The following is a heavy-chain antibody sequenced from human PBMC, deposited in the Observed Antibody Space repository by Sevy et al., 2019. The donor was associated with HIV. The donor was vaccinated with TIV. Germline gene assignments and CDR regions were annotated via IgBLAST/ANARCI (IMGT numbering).Heavy chain of an antibody. Sequence: GGSLRLSCAASGFTFSNAWMSWVHQAPGKGLEWVGRIKSKTDGGTTDYAAPVKGRFTISRDDSKNTLYLQMNSLKTEDTAVYYCTTEVGSSSSWAYAFDIWGQGTMVTVSS. D-gene: IGHD6-13*01. J-gene: IGHJ3*02. V-gene: IGHV3-15*01. CDR2: IKSKTDGGTT. CDR3: TTEVGSSSSWAYAFDI. CDR1: GFTFSNAW.